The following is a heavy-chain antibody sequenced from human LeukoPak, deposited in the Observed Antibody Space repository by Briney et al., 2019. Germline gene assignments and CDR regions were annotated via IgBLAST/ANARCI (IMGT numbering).Heavy chain of an antibody. Sequence: GASVKVSCKASGYTFTGYYMHWVRQAPGQGLEWMGWINPNSGGTNYAQKFQGRATMTRDTSISTAYMELSRLRSDDTAVYYCARDVTVRFLEWFNYMDVWGKGTTVTVSS. J-gene: IGHJ6*03. CDR1: GYTFTGYY. CDR3: ARDVTVRFLEWFNYMDV. V-gene: IGHV1-2*02. CDR2: INPNSGGT. D-gene: IGHD3-3*01.